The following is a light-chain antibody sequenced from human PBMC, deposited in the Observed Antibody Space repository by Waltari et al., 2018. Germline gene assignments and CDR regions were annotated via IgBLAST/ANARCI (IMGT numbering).Light chain of an antibody. CDR2: EGS. V-gene: IGLV2-23*01. CDR1: SSDVGSYNL. Sequence: QSALTQPASVSGSPGQSIPISCTGTSSDVGSYNLFSWYQQHPGKAPKLMIYEGSKRPSGVSNRFSGSKSGNTASLTISGLQAEDEADYYCCSYTAGSTWVFGGGTKLTVL. CDR3: CSYTAGSTWV. J-gene: IGLJ3*02.